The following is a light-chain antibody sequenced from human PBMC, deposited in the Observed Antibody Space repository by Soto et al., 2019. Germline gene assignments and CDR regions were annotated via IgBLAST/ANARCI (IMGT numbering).Light chain of an antibody. J-gene: IGLJ1*01. Sequence: QSALTQPRSVSGSPGQSVTISCTGTSSDVGGYNYVSWYQQHPGKAPKLMIYDVSKRPSGVPDRFSGSKSGNTASLTISGLQAEDEADYYRCSYAGSYTPSYVFGTGTKLTVL. CDR2: DVS. CDR3: CSYAGSYTPSYV. V-gene: IGLV2-11*01. CDR1: SSDVGGYNY.